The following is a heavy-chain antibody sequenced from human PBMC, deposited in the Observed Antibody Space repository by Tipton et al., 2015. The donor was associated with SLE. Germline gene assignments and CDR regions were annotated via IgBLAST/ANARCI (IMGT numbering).Heavy chain of an antibody. J-gene: IGHJ5*01. CDR2: LNIGTGNT. CDR3: ARGGMFSRSSWFDS. Sequence: QVQLVQSGAEVKNPGASVKVSCKASGYTLSSHPIFWVRQAPGQRLEWMGYLNIGTGNTEYSQALEGRVSISADTSANTVYMELSHLESEDGAVYYCARGGMFSRSSWFDSWGQGTLVTVAS. D-gene: IGHD2-2*01. CDR1: GYTLSSHP. V-gene: IGHV1-3*03.